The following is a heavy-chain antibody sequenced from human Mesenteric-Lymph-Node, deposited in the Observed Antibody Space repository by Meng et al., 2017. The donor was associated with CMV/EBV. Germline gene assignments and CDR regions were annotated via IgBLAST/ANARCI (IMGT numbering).Heavy chain of an antibody. J-gene: IGHJ5*02. V-gene: IGHV1-69*10. CDR2: IIPILGIA. D-gene: IGHD2-2*01. Sequence: GGTFSSDAISWVRQAPGQGLEWMGGIIPILGIANYVQKFQGRVTITADKSTSTAYMELSSLRSEDTAVYYCARDNCSSTSCWGWFDPWGQGTLVTVSS. CDR1: GGTFSSDA. CDR3: ARDNCSSTSCWGWFDP.